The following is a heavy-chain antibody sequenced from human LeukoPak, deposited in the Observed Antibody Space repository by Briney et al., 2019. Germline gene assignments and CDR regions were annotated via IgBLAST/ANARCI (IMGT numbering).Heavy chain of an antibody. V-gene: IGHV4-34*01. CDR1: GGSFSGYY. CDR3: ARLTVPLRFDP. CDR2: INHSGST. Sequence: SETLSLTCAVYGGSFSGYYWSWIRQPPGKGLEWIGEINHSGSTNYNASLKSRVTISVDTSKNQFSLKLNSVSAADTAVYYCARLTVPLRFDPWGEGTLVTVSS. D-gene: IGHD2-2*01. J-gene: IGHJ5*02.